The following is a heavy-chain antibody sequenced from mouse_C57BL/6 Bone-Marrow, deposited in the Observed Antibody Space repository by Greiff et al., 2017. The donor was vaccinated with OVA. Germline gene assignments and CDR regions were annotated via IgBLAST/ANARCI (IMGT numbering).Heavy chain of an antibody. CDR3: TGICYDYDEGFAY. CDR1: GFNIKDDY. J-gene: IGHJ3*01. D-gene: IGHD2-4*01. Sequence: EVQRVESGAELVRPGASVKLSCTASGFNIKDDYMHWVKQRPEQGLEWIGWIDPENGDTEYASKFQGKATITADTSSNTAYLQLSSLTSEDTAVYYCTGICYDYDEGFAYWGQGTLVTVSA. V-gene: IGHV14-4*01. CDR2: IDPENGDT.